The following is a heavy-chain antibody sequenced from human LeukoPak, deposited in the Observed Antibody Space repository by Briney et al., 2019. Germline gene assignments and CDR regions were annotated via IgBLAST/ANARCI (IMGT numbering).Heavy chain of an antibody. J-gene: IGHJ6*02. CDR1: GGSISSYY. CDR2: IYYSGST. D-gene: IGHD3-10*01. Sequence: PSETLSLTCTVSGGSISSYYWSWIRQPPGKGLEWIGYIYYSGSTNYNPSLKSRVTISVDTSKNQFSLKLSSVTAADTAVYYCARGWDTMVRGFNYYYYYGMDVWGQGTTVTVSS. CDR3: ARGWDTMVRGFNYYYYYGMDV. V-gene: IGHV4-59*12.